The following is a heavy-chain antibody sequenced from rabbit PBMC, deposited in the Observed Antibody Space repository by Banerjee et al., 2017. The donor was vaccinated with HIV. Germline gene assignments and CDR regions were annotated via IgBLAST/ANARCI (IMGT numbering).Heavy chain of an antibody. CDR3: VRETETYAGYTGYAYYFNL. Sequence: QEQLEESGGDLVKPEGSLTLTCTASGFPFSSSYYMCWVRQAPGKGLEWIACIDAGSSGSTYYASWVNGRFTISSHNAQNTLYLQLNSLAAADTATYFCVRETETYAGYTGYAYYFNLWGPGTLVTVS. CDR2: IDAGSSGST. D-gene: IGHD6-1*01. J-gene: IGHJ4*01. CDR1: GFPFSSSYY. V-gene: IGHV1S45*01.